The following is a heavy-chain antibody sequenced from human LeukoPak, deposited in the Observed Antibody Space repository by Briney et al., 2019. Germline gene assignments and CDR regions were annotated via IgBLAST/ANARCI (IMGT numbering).Heavy chain of an antibody. CDR1: GGSFSGYY. J-gene: IGHJ4*02. CDR3: ARVLRYYYGSGSSPFDY. CDR2: INHSGST. Sequence: SETLSLTCAVYGGSFSGYYWSWIRQPPGKGLEWIGEINHSGSTNYNPSLKSRVTISVDTSKNQFSLKLSSVTAADTAVYYCARVLRYYYGSGSSPFDYWGQGTLVTVPS. D-gene: IGHD3-10*01. V-gene: IGHV4-34*01.